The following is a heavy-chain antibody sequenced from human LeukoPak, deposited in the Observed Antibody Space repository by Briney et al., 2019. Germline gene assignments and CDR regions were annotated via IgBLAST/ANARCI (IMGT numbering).Heavy chain of an antibody. J-gene: IGHJ4*02. CDR3: ACLRYSSSWYVIY. CDR1: GGSISSYY. D-gene: IGHD6-13*01. CDR2: IYYSGST. Sequence: SETLSLTCTVSGGSISSYYWSWIRRPPGKGLEWIGYIYYSGSTNYNPSLKSRVTISVDTSKNQFSLKLSSVTAADTAVYYCACLRYSSSWYVIYWGQGTLVTVSS. V-gene: IGHV4-59*08.